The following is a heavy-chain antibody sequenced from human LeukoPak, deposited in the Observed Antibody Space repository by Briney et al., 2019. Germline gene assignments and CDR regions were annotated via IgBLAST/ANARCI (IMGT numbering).Heavy chain of an antibody. CDR3: ARLRYYFDY. V-gene: IGHV4-4*09. CDR1: GGSISSYY. Sequence: SSEPLSLTCTVSGGSISSYYWSWIRQPPGKGLEWIGYIYTSGSTNYNPSLKSRVTISVDTSKNQFSLKLSSVTAADTAVYYCARLRYYFDYWGQGTLVTVSS. J-gene: IGHJ4*02. CDR2: IYTSGST.